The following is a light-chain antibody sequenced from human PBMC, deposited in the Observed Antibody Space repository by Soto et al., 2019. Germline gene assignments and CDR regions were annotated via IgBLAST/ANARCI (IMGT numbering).Light chain of an antibody. CDR1: SSNIGNNY. J-gene: IGLJ2*01. CDR3: GTWDDSLSAGV. V-gene: IGLV1-51*01. CDR2: DNN. Sequence: QSVLTQPPSVSAAPGQKVTISCSGSSSNIGNNYVSWYQQLPETAPKLVIYDNNKRPSGIPDRFSGSKSGTSATLGITGLQTGDEAEYYCGTWDDSLSAGVFGGGTKLTVL.